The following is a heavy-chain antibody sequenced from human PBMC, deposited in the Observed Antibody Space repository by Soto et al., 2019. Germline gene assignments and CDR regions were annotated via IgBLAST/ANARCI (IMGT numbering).Heavy chain of an antibody. CDR3: AKVSSASGSPLDY. D-gene: IGHD1-26*01. J-gene: IGHJ4*02. Sequence: EVQLLESGGGLVQPGGSLRLSCAASGFTFSSYAMSWVRRAPGKGLEWVSAISGSGGSTYYADSVKGRFTISRDNSKNTLYLQMNSLRAEDTAVYYCAKVSSASGSPLDYWGQGTLVTVSS. CDR2: ISGSGGST. CDR1: GFTFSSYA. V-gene: IGHV3-23*01.